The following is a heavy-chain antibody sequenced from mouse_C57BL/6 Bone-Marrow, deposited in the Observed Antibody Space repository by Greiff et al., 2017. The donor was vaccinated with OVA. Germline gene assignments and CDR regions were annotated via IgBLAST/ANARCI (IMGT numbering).Heavy chain of an antibody. CDR2: IDPETGGT. CDR3: TRLAYYSNYVGAMDY. V-gene: IGHV1-15*01. CDR1: GYTFTDYE. Sequence: VQLQQSGAELVRPGASVTLSCKASGYTFTDYEMHWVKQTPVHGLEWIGAIDPETGGTAYNQKFKGKAILTADKSSSTAYMELRSLTSEDSAVYYCTRLAYYSNYVGAMDYWGQGTSVTVSS. J-gene: IGHJ4*01. D-gene: IGHD2-5*01.